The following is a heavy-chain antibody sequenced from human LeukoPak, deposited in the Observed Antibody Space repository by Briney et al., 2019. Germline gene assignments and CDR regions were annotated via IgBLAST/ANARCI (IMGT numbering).Heavy chain of an antibody. V-gene: IGHV3-9*01. CDR1: GFTFGDYA. D-gene: IGHD4-23*01. CDR2: ITWNSRNI. Sequence: GGSLRLSCAASGFTFGDYAMHWVRQAPGKGLEWVSGITWNSRNIGYADSVKGRFTISRDNAKNFLYLQMNSLRAEDTAVYCARQNYGGNSVSDYWGQGTLVTVSS. J-gene: IGHJ4*02. CDR3: RQNYGGNSVSDY.